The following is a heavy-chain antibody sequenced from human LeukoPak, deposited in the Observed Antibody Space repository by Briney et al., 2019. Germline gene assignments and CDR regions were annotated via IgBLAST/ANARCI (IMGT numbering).Heavy chain of an antibody. Sequence: GGSLRLSCAASGFTFSNAWMSWVRQAPGKGLEWVGRIKSKTDGGTTDYAEPVKVRFTISRDDSKKTLYLQMNSLKTEDTALYYCAAVSVDYGDSSFDFWGQGTLVTVSS. CDR2: IKSKTDGGTT. J-gene: IGHJ4*02. V-gene: IGHV3-15*01. D-gene: IGHD4-17*01. CDR3: AAVSVDYGDSSFDF. CDR1: GFTFSNAW.